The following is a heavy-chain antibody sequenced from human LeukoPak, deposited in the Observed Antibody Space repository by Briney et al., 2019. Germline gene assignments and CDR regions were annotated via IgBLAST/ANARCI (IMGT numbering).Heavy chain of an antibody. CDR1: GFTFSSYS. D-gene: IGHD6-19*01. J-gene: IGHJ4*02. CDR3: ARDPNSSGWRGYFDY. Sequence: GGSLRLSCAASGFTFSSYSMNWVRQAPGKGLEWVSSISSSSSYIYYADSVKGRLTISRDNAKNSLYLQMNSLRAEDTAVYYCARDPNSSGWRGYFDYWGQGTLVTVSS. V-gene: IGHV3-21*01. CDR2: ISSSSSYI.